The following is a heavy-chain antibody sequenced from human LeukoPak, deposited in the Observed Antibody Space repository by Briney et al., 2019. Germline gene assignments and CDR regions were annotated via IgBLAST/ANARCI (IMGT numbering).Heavy chain of an antibody. CDR2: ISSRSSYK. V-gene: IGHV3-21*01. J-gene: IGHJ4*02. D-gene: IGHD3-16*01. CDR1: GFTFSSYS. Sequence: GGSLRLSCAVSGFTFSSYSMNWVREAPGKGLEWVSSISSRSSYKTYPDTVKSPFNNSRDNANNSLYMQMNSLRAEDTAVYYCARDWGAGGLDYWGQGNLVTVSS. CDR3: ARDWGAGGLDY.